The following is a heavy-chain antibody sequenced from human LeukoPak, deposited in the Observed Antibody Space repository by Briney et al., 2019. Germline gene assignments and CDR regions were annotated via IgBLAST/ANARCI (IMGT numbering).Heavy chain of an antibody. CDR1: GGSINNYY. CDR3: ARGRYCSADICSGGDAFDI. D-gene: IGHD2-15*01. Sequence: SETLSLTCTVSGGSINNYYWSWIRQPAGKGLEWIGRIYARGSTNYDPSLKSRVTMSVDTSKNQFSLKLSSVTAADTAVYYCARGRYCSADICSGGDAFDIWGQGTMVSVSS. J-gene: IGHJ3*02. V-gene: IGHV4-4*07. CDR2: IYARGST.